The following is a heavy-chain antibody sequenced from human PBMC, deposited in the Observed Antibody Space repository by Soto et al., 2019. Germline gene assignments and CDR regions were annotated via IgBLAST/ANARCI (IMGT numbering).Heavy chain of an antibody. Sequence: ASVKVSCKASGYTFTDYFMHWVRQAPGQGLEWMGWINPNSGDTNYAQKFQGSVTMTRDTSISTAYLELSSLRSDDTAVYFCARVLATVTTWALGYWGQGTLVTVSS. CDR2: INPNSGDT. V-gene: IGHV1-2*02. CDR1: GYTFTDYF. CDR3: ARVLATVTTWALGY. J-gene: IGHJ4*02. D-gene: IGHD4-4*01.